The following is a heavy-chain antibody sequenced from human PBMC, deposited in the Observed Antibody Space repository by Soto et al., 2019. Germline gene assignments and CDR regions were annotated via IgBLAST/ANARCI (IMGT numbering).Heavy chain of an antibody. CDR1: GFTFNYW. V-gene: IGHV3-7*01. CDR2: IKPDGTET. CDR3: AREGRLLGAFDI. Sequence: GGSLRLSCAASGFTFNYWMTWVRQAPGKGLECVANIKPDGTETFYVDSVKGRFTISRDNAKNSLYLQMNSLRAEDTAVYYCAREGRLLGAFDIWGQGTMVTVSS. D-gene: IGHD2-15*01. J-gene: IGHJ3*02.